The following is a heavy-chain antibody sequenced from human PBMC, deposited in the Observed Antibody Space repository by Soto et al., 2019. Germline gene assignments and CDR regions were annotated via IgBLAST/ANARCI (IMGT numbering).Heavy chain of an antibody. D-gene: IGHD5-12*01. CDR2: IYYSGST. V-gene: IGHV4-30-4*01. J-gene: IGHJ4*02. CDR3: ARLYTGYESFDF. CDR1: GGSINSGDYY. Sequence: QVQLQESGPGLLKPSQTLSLTCTVSGGSINSGDYYWSWIRQPPGGGLEWIGYIYYSGSTYYNPSLRSRVTISVDTSKNQFSLTLSSVTVADTAVYYCARLYTGYESFDFWGQGALVTVSS.